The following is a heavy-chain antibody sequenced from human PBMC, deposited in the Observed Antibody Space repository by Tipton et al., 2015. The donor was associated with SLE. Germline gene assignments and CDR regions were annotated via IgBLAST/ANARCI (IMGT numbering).Heavy chain of an antibody. J-gene: IGHJ6*03. V-gene: IGHV3-48*03. CDR3: VGKYYYYNYMDV. CDR1: GFTISSYE. CDR2: ISTSGGTR. Sequence: SLRLSCAASGFTISSYEMNWVRQAPGKGLEWISYISTSGGTRYYADAMKGRFTISRDNGKNSLYLQMNSLRAEDTAVYYCVGKYYYYNYMDVWGQGTTVTVSS.